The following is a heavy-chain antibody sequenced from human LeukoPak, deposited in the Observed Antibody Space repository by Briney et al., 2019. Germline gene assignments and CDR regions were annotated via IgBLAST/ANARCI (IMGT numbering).Heavy chain of an antibody. Sequence: GGSLRLSCAASGFTFDDYAMHWVRQAPGKGLEWVSRISWNGQSIGYADSVKGRFTISRDNAKNSLYLQMNSLRAEDTALYYCARVPLRDGGWIIDYWGQGTLVSVSS. CDR2: ISWNGQSI. CDR3: ARVPLRDGGWIIDY. J-gene: IGHJ4*02. D-gene: IGHD5-12*01. V-gene: IGHV3-9*01. CDR1: GFTFDDYA.